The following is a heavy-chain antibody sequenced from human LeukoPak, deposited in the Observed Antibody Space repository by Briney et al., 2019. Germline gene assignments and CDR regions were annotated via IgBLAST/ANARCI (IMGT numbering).Heavy chain of an antibody. Sequence: PGGSLRLSCAASGFTFSSYAMSWVRQAPGKGLEWVSAISGSGGSTYYADSVKGRFTISRDNSKNTLYLQMNSLRAEDTAVYYCAKVSVWYTKGSYGYWGQGTLVTVSS. CDR3: AKVSVWYTKGSYGY. D-gene: IGHD3-16*01. J-gene: IGHJ4*02. V-gene: IGHV3-23*01. CDR1: GFTFSSYA. CDR2: ISGSGGST.